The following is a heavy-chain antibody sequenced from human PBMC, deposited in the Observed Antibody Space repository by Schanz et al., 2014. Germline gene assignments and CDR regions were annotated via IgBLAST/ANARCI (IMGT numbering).Heavy chain of an antibody. V-gene: IGHV1-2*06. CDR3: AREKGHGYSGLS. J-gene: IGHJ5*02. CDR1: GKRYF. D-gene: IGHD5-12*01. CDR2: INPNTGGT. Sequence: QLQLVQSGAEVKKPGASVKISCGTFGKRYFIHWVRQAPGQGLEWMGRINPNTGGTNFAQKFQGRVTMTRDTSITTAYMDLSGLTSDDTAVYYCAREKGHGYSGLSWGQGTLLAVSS.